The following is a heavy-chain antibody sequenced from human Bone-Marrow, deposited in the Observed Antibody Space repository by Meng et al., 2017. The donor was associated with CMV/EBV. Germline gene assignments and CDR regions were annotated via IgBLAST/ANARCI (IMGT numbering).Heavy chain of an antibody. CDR1: GFTFSSYE. Sequence: GESLKISCAASGFTFSSYEMHWVRQAPGKGLEWLSHIDSSGSVIYYTDDVKGRFAISRDNAKTSLYLQMNSLRAEDTAVYYCARADYYDTSGYHYLDYWGQGTLVTVSS. J-gene: IGHJ4*02. V-gene: IGHV3-48*03. D-gene: IGHD3-22*01. CDR2: IDSSGSVI. CDR3: ARADYYDTSGYHYLDY.